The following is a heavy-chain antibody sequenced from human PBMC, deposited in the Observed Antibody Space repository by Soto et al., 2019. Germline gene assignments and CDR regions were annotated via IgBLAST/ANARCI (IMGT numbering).Heavy chain of an antibody. Sequence: EVQLVQSGGGLVQPGGSLTLSCAASGFTFSRNWMSWVRQAPGKGPEWVANIKEDGSAKYYADAVKGRFTLSRDNVENSLYLQMKSLTVEDTAVYYCARDGDGYPAWGQGTLVTVSS. J-gene: IGHJ5*02. D-gene: IGHD1-1*01. V-gene: IGHV3-7*01. CDR3: ARDGDGYPA. CDR1: GFTFSRNW. CDR2: IKEDGSAK.